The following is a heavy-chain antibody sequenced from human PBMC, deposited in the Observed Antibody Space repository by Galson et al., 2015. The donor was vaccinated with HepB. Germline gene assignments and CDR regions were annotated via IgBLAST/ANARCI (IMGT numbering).Heavy chain of an antibody. J-gene: IGHJ3*02. CDR3: ARDRPRYNILTGYYGGLGGTLFDI. Sequence: SLRLSCAASGFTFSSYAMSWVRQAPGKGLEWVSAISGSGSTIYYADSVKGRFTISRDNAKNSLYLQMNSLRAEDTAVYYCARDRPRYNILTGYYGGLGGTLFDIWGQGTMVTVSS. CDR2: ISGSGSTI. V-gene: IGHV3-23*01. CDR1: GFTFSSYA. D-gene: IGHD3-9*01.